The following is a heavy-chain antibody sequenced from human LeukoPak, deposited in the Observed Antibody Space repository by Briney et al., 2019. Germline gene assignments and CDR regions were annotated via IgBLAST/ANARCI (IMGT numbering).Heavy chain of an antibody. CDR2: ISGSGGST. D-gene: IGHD6-19*01. J-gene: IGHJ4*02. V-gene: IGHV3-23*01. Sequence: PGGSLRLSCAASGFTFSSYGMSWVRQAPGKGLEWVSAISGSGGSTYYADSVKGRFTISRDNSKNTLYLQMNSLRAEDTAVYYCAKDRGPWEQWLYRYWGQGTLVTVSS. CDR3: AKDRGPWEQWLYRY. CDR1: GFTFSSYG.